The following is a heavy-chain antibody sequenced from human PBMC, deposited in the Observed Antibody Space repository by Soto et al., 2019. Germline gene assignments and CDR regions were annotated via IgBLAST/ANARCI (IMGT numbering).Heavy chain of an antibody. J-gene: IGHJ4*02. CDR2: VFHGGNT. CDR1: GSSISRGAY. V-gene: IGHV4-38-2*01. Sequence: LSLTGSVSGSSISRGAYWGWIRQPPGTDLEWLGSVFHGGNTYDSPSIKSPVTISLDPSKNQFSLRLAAVTATLTAPCSCLRTTVATARVYFDYWGQGILVTVSS. CDR3: LRTTVATARVYFDY. D-gene: IGHD5-12*01.